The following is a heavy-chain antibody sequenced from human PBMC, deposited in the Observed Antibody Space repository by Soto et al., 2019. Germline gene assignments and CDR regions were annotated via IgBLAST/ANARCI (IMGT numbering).Heavy chain of an antibody. CDR3: ARSRSNYILTYYCYYYMDV. CDR2: ISSSGSTI. Sequence: QVQLVESGGGLVKPGGSLRLSCAASGFTFSDYYMSWIRQAPGKGLEWVSYISSSGSTIYYADSEKGRFTISRDNAKNSLYLQMNSLRAEDTAVYYCARSRSNYILTYYCYYYMDVWGKGTTVTVSS. V-gene: IGHV3-11*01. J-gene: IGHJ6*03. D-gene: IGHD4-4*01. CDR1: GFTFSDYY.